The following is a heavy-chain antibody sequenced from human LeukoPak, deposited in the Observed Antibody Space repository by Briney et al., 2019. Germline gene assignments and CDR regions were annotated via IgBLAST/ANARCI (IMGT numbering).Heavy chain of an antibody. CDR3: ARDYKYAFDN. CDR1: GFTFSAYS. D-gene: IGHD5-24*01. CDR2: IGISSGTT. J-gene: IGHJ4*02. Sequence: GGSLRLSCAPSGFTFSAYSMNWVRQAPGKGLEWISYIGISSGTTKYADSVKGRFTISGDEAKNSLYLQMNGLRVEDTAVYYCARDYKYAFDNWGQGTRVTVSS. V-gene: IGHV3-48*01.